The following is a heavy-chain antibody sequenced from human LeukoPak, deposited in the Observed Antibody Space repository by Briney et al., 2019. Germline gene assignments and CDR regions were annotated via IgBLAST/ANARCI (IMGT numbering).Heavy chain of an antibody. CDR2: IYYSGST. CDR3: ARHSSDWYYYMDV. J-gene: IGHJ6*03. CDR1: GYSISSGYY. Sequence: PSETLSLTCTVSGYSISSGYYWGWIRQPPGKGLEWIGSIYYSGSTYYNPSLKSRVTISVDTSKNRFSLKLSSVTAADTAVYYCARHSSDWYYYMDVWGKGTTVAISS. D-gene: IGHD6-19*01. V-gene: IGHV4-38-2*02.